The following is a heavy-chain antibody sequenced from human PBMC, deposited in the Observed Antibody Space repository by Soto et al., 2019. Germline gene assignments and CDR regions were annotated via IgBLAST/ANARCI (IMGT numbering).Heavy chain of an antibody. Sequence: ELQLVESGGGLVQPGGSLRVSCAASGFSFSSYWMSWVRHGPGKGLEWVADINEEGTERYYADSVKGRFTISRDNGENSVYLQMNNLRVDDTAVYSCAKSPMVRTFHYGMEVWGQGTTVTVSS. CDR1: GFSFSSYW. D-gene: IGHD2-8*01. CDR3: AKSPMVRTFHYGMEV. J-gene: IGHJ6*02. CDR2: INEEGTER. V-gene: IGHV3-7*05.